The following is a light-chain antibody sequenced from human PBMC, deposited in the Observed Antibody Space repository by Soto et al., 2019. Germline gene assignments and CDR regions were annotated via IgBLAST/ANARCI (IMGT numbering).Light chain of an antibody. Sequence: EVVLTQSPATLSLSPGERATLSCRASQNVRTFLDWYQQKPGQAPRLLIYGASNRATGIPDRFSGSGSGTDFTLTISRLEPEDFAVYYCQQYGSSPGTFGQGTKVDI. CDR1: QNVRTF. J-gene: IGKJ1*01. CDR3: QQYGSSPGT. CDR2: GAS. V-gene: IGKV3-20*01.